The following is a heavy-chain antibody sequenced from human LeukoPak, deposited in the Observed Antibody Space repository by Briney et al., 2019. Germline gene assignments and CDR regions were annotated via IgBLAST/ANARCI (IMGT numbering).Heavy chain of an antibody. V-gene: IGHV4-30-4*01. D-gene: IGHD3-10*01. CDR2: WTGYSGNT. CDR3: ATYYAGRGGSGY. CDR1: GASISSGAYH. Sequence: SETLSLTCTVSGASISSGAYHWRWIRQAPGKGLEWTGQWTGYSGNTDYNPSLKSRATISLDTSKNQFSLRLNSVTTADTAVYFCATYYAGRGGSGYWGQGTLVTVSS. J-gene: IGHJ4*02.